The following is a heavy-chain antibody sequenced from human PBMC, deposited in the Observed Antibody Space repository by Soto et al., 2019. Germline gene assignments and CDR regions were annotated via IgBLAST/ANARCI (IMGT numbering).Heavy chain of an antibody. D-gene: IGHD4-4*01. V-gene: IGHV1-46*01. Sequence: QVQLVQSGAEVKKPGASVKVSCKASGYTFSSFYMHWVRQAPGRGLEWMGIINPSGGDAGYGKKVQGRVTMTRYTATSTVQLEVSSLRPADTAVYYWARGPNDYSTSSGRRSAQRRDYYGLDVWGQGTTVTVS. J-gene: IGHJ6*02. CDR3: ARGPNDYSTSSGRRSAQRRDYYGLDV. CDR1: GYTFSSFY. CDR2: INPSGGDA.